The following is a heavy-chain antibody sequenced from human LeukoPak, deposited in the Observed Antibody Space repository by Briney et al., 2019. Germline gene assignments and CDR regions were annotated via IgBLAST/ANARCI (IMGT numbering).Heavy chain of an antibody. CDR2: IRYDGSNK. V-gene: IGHV3-30*02. CDR3: AKDTPAYDSSGYYYPYLDY. Sequence: GGSLRLSCAASGFTFSSYGMHWVRQAPGKGLEWVTFIRYDGSNKHYTDSVKGRFTISRDNSKNTLYLQLNSLRAEDTAVYYCAKDTPAYDSSGYYYPYLDYWGRGTLVTVAS. J-gene: IGHJ4*02. D-gene: IGHD3-22*01. CDR1: GFTFSSYG.